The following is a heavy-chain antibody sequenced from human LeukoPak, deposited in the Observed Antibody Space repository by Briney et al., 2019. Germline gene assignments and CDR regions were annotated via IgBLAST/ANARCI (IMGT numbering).Heavy chain of an antibody. CDR1: GFTFSSYS. V-gene: IGHV3-21*01. Sequence: KTGGSLRLSCAASGFTFSSYSMNWVRQAPGKGLEWVSSISSSSSYIYYADSVKGRFTISRDNAKNSLYLQMNSLRAEDTAVYYCARDAVAGTLRYYYYMDVWGKGTTVTVSS. CDR3: ARDAVAGTLRYYYYMDV. D-gene: IGHD6-19*01. CDR2: ISSSSSYI. J-gene: IGHJ6*03.